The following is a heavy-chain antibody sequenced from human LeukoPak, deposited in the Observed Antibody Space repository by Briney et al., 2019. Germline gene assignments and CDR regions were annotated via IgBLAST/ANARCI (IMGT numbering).Heavy chain of an antibody. Sequence: ASVKVSCKASGYTFTSYYMHWVRQAPGKGLEWMGGFNPEDGETNYAQKFQGRVTMTEDTSTDTAYMELSSLRSEDTAVYYCATTRVDYYDSSGYYSPPFDYWGQGTLVTVSS. CDR2: FNPEDGET. CDR3: ATTRVDYYDSSGYYSPPFDY. V-gene: IGHV1-24*01. D-gene: IGHD3-22*01. J-gene: IGHJ4*02. CDR1: GYTFTSYY.